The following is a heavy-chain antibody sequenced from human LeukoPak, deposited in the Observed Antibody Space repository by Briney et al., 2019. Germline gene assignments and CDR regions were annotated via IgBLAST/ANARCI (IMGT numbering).Heavy chain of an antibody. V-gene: IGHV1-2*06. CDR2: INPNSGGT. Sequence: GASVKVSCKASGYTFTGYYMHWVRQAPGQGLEWMGRINPNSGGTNYAQKFQGRVTMTRDTSISTAYMELSRLRSDDTAVYYCARESYGSGWYGGGGYFDYWGQGTLVTVSS. CDR1: GYTFTGYY. D-gene: IGHD6-19*01. CDR3: ARESYGSGWYGGGGYFDY. J-gene: IGHJ4*02.